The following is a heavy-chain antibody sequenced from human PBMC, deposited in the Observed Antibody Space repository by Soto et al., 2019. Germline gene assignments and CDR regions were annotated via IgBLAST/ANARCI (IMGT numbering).Heavy chain of an antibody. J-gene: IGHJ6*02. V-gene: IGHV3-30*18. CDR3: AKISAAAAGYYYYSGMDV. CDR2: ISYDGSNK. D-gene: IGHD6-13*01. CDR1: GFTFSSYG. Sequence: GGSLRLSCAASGFTFSSYGMHWVRQAPGKGLEWVAVISYDGSNKYYADSVKGRFTISRDNSKNTLYLQMNSLRAEDTAVYYCAKISAAAAGYYYYSGMDVWGQGTTVTVSS.